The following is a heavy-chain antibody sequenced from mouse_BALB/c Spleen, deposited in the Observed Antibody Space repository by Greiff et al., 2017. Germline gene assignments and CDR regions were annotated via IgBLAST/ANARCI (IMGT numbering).Heavy chain of an antibody. CDR1: GFSLTSYG. D-gene: IGHD1-2*01. V-gene: IGHV2-9*02. Sequence: VQLVESGPGLVAPSQSLSITCTVSGFSLTSYGVHWVRQPPGKGLEWLGVIWAGGSTNYNSALMSRLSISKDNSKSQVFLKMNSLQTDDTAMYYCARDGTTATRYYAMDYWGQGTSVTVSS. CDR2: IWAGGST. J-gene: IGHJ4*01. CDR3: ARDGTTATRYYAMDY.